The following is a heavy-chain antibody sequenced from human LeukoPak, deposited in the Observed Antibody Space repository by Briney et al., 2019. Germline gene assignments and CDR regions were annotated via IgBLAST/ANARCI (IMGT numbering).Heavy chain of an antibody. D-gene: IGHD4-17*01. CDR1: GFTFSSYA. CDR2: ISGSGGST. V-gene: IGHV3-23*01. CDR3: ASSPTTVTTFRAFDI. J-gene: IGHJ3*02. Sequence: GGSLRLSFAASGFTFSSYAMSWVRQAPGKGLEWVSAISGSGGSTYYADSVKGRFTISRDNSKNTLYLQMNSLRAEDTAVYYCASSPTTVTTFRAFDIWGQGTMVTVSS.